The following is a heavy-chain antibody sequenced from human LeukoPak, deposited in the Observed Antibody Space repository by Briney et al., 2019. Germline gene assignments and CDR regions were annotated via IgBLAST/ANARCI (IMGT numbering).Heavy chain of an antibody. V-gene: IGHV3-30*04. CDR2: ISYDGSNK. J-gene: IGHJ4*02. CDR1: GFTFSSYA. D-gene: IGHD6-19*01. CDR3: ARVSASSGWYSSLGY. Sequence: QPGGSLRLSCAASGFTFSSYAMHWVRQAPGKGLEWVAVISYDGSNKYYADSVKGRFTISRDNSKNTLYLQVNSLRAEDTAVYFCARVSASSGWYSSLGYWGQGTLVTVSS.